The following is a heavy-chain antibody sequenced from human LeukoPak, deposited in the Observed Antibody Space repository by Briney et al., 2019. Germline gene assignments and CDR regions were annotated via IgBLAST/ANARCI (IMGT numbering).Heavy chain of an antibody. CDR3: ARHSITMADY. Sequence: GESLKISCQGSGYIFTTYWIGWVRQMPGKGLEWMGIIYPGDSDTRYSPSFQGQVTISAVKSISTAYLQWSSLKASDTAMYYCARHSITMADYWGQGTLVTVSS. D-gene: IGHD3-10*01. CDR1: GYIFTTYW. CDR2: IYPGDSDT. J-gene: IGHJ4*02. V-gene: IGHV5-51*01.